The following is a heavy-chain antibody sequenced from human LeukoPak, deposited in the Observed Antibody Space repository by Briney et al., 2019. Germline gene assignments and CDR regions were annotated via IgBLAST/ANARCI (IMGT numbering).Heavy chain of an antibody. CDR2: INHSGST. CDR1: GGSFSGYY. V-gene: IGHV4-34*01. Sequence: SETLSLTCAVYGGSFSGYYWSWIRQPPGKGLEWIGEINHSGSTNYNPSLKSRVTISVDTSKNQFSLKLSSVTAADTAVYYCARGPRDYDSSGALDSWGQGTLVTVSS. D-gene: IGHD3-22*01. J-gene: IGHJ4*02. CDR3: ARGPRDYDSSGALDS.